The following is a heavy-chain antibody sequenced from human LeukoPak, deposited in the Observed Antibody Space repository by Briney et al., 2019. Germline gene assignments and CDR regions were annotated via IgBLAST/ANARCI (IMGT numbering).Heavy chain of an antibody. D-gene: IGHD2-21*02. CDR3: AKGPSRDPKPFDY. CDR1: GLTFSIYA. Sequence: GGSLTLSCAASGLTFSIYATSWVRQAPGEGREWVSAISGSGGSTYYADSVKGRFTISRDNSKNTLYLQMNSLRAEDTAVYYCAKGPSRDPKPFDYWGQGTLVTVSS. J-gene: IGHJ4*02. V-gene: IGHV3-23*01. CDR2: ISGSGGST.